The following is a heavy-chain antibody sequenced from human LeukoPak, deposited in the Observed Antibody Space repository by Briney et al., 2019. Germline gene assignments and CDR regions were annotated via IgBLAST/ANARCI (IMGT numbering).Heavy chain of an antibody. Sequence: SETLSLTCTVSGGSISSGSYYWSWIRQPAGKGLEWIGRIYTSGSTNYNPSLKSRVTISVDTSKNQFSLKLSSVTAADTAMYYCAREGTPLGHCGGDCYSVPVDYWGQGTLVTVSS. CDR3: AREGTPLGHCGGDCYSVPVDY. CDR2: IYTSGST. J-gene: IGHJ4*02. D-gene: IGHD2-21*02. V-gene: IGHV4-61*02. CDR1: GGSISSGSYY.